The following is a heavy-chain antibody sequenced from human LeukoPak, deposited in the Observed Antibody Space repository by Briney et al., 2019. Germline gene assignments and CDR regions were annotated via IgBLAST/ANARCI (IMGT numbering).Heavy chain of an antibody. Sequence: PSETLSLTCAVSGYSISSSNWWGWIRQPPGKGLEWIGYIYYSGSIYYNPSLKSRVTMSVDTSKNQFSLKLSSVTAVDTAVYYCARTPSYDFWSGYNYYFDYWGQGTLVTVSS. D-gene: IGHD3-3*01. CDR2: IYYSGSI. CDR3: ARTPSYDFWSGYNYYFDY. V-gene: IGHV4-28*05. CDR1: GYSISSSNW. J-gene: IGHJ4*02.